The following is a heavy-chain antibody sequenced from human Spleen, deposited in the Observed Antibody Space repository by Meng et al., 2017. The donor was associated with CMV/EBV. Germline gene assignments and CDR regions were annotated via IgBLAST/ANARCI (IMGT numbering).Heavy chain of an antibody. D-gene: IGHD3-22*01. CDR3: ARPDSSGYYHPFDH. CDR1: GGTFSNYA. V-gene: IGHV1-69*10. J-gene: IGHJ4*02. Sequence: SVKVSCKASGGTFSNYAINWVRQAPGHGLEWMGGIFPIIGLTNYAQKFQGRVTITADKSTSTAYMDLRSLRSEDTAVYYCARPDSSGYYHPFDHWGQGTRVTVSS. CDR2: IFPIIGLT.